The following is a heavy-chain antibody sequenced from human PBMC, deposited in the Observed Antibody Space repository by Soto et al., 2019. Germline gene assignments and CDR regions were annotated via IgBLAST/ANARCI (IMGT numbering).Heavy chain of an antibody. CDR2: IYPGEFDP. CDR1: GYSFTSYW. D-gene: IGHD4-17*01. CDR3: ARRDLNHDYGDPTGAFDI. J-gene: IGHJ3*02. Sequence: GESLKISCKGSGYSFTSYWIGWVRQMPGKGLEWMGIIYPGEFDPRYSPSFQGQVTISADKSISTAYLQWSSLKASDTAMYYCARRDLNHDYGDPTGAFDIWGQGTMVTVSS. V-gene: IGHV5-51*01.